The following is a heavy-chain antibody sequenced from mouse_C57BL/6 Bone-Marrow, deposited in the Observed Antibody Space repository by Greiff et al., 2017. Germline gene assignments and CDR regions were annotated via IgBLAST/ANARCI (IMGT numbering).Heavy chain of an antibody. V-gene: IGHV5-9*01. Sequence: DVHLVESGGGLVKPGGSLKLSCAASGFTFSSYTMSWVRQTPEKRLEWVATISGGGGNTYYPDSVKGRFTISRDNAKNTLYLQMSSLRSEDTALYYCARRSYYSNYEAYWGQGTLVTVSA. D-gene: IGHD2-5*01. CDR1: GFTFSSYT. CDR3: ARRSYYSNYEAY. J-gene: IGHJ3*01. CDR2: ISGGGGNT.